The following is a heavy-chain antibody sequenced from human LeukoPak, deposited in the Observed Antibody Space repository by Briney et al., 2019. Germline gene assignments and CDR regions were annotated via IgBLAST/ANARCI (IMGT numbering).Heavy chain of an antibody. CDR3: ATGRVELPKDN. CDR1: GFTFSSYA. D-gene: IGHD6-6*01. Sequence: GGALRLSCAASGFTFSSYAMSWGRQAPGEGREWGSAISDSGGSTYYADSVKGRFTISRDNSKNTLYLQMNSLRAEDTAVYYCATGRVELPKDNWGQGTLVTVSS. V-gene: IGHV3-23*01. J-gene: IGHJ4*02. CDR2: ISDSGGST.